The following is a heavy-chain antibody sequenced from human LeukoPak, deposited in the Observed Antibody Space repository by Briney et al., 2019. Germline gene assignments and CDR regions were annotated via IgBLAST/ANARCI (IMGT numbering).Heavy chain of an antibody. CDR3: ARDRGYAMDV. CDR2: IHSGGNI. D-gene: IGHD1-1*01. CDR1: GLSISDNY. J-gene: IGHJ6*02. Sequence: GGSLRLSCAASGLSISDNYMSWVRQAPGKGLEWVSIIHSGGNIYYSDSVKGRFTISRDNSKNTLYLQMNSLRAEDTAVYYCARDRGYAMDVWGQGTTVTVSS. V-gene: IGHV3-53*01.